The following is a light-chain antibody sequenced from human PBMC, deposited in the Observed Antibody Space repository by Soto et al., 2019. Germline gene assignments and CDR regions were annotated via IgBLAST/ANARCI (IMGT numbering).Light chain of an antibody. CDR2: AAS. CDR1: QSISSY. Sequence: DIQMTQSPSSLSASVGDRVTITCRASQSISSYLNWYQQKPGKAPKLLIFAASTLQSGVPSRFSGSGSRTDFTLSISSLQSEDFATYYCQQSYKTQHTFGQGTKVDI. V-gene: IGKV1-39*01. CDR3: QQSYKTQHT. J-gene: IGKJ2*01.